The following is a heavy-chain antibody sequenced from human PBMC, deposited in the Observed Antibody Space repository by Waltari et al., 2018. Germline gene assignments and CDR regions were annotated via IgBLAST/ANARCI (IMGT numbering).Heavy chain of an antibody. CDR2: IKPSSGDT. Sequence: QVQLLQSGAEVKKPGASVRVSCKTSGYTFTKYYMHWVRQAPGQGLEWMGIIKPSSGDTTDAQAFQGRVTSTGDTSTSTVFVELTSLRSGYTAGYYCARDFFSTVVSPGLFDYWGQGTPVTVSS. D-gene: IGHD4-17*01. CDR1: GYTFTKYY. CDR3: ARDFFSTVVSPGLFDY. J-gene: IGHJ4*02. V-gene: IGHV1-46*01.